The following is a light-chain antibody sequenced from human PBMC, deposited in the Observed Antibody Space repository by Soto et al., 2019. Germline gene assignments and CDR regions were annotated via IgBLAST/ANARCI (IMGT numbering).Light chain of an antibody. J-gene: IGKJ1*01. CDR3: KDFDFPQWT. CDR1: QRASRQY. Sequence: VVTQSPDTLSLSPGDRATLSCRASQRASRQYLSWYQQRPGQPPRLLIYSVSMRADGVPDRFSGSGSGSEFILTINRLAPEDFGVYYCKDFDFPQWTFGPGTKIEN. CDR2: SVS. V-gene: IGKV3-20*01.